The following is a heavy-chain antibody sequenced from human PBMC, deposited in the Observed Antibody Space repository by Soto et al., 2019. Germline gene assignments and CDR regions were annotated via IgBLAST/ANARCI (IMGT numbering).Heavy chain of an antibody. CDR2: ISSSSSYI. CDR3: ARGYDFWSGYYLGAFDI. Sequence: VQLVESGGGLVKPGGSLRLSCAASGFTFSSYSMNWVRQAPGKGLEWVSSISSSSSYIYYADSVKGRFTISRDNAKNSLYLQMNSMRAADTAVYYCARGYDFWSGYYLGAFDIWGQGTMVTVSS. CDR1: GFTFSSYS. V-gene: IGHV3-21*01. D-gene: IGHD3-3*01. J-gene: IGHJ3*02.